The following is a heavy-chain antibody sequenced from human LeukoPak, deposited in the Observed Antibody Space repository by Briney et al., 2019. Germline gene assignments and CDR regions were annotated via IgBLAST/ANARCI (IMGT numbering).Heavy chain of an antibody. Sequence: PGGSLRLSCAASGFTLSSYWMHWVRQAPGKGLVWVSRINSDGSTTNYADSVKGRFTISRDNAKNMLYLQMNSLRAEDTALYYCARVKGATESRHYSWFDPWGQGTLVTVSS. J-gene: IGHJ5*02. CDR3: ARVKGATESRHYSWFDP. CDR1: GFTLSSYW. CDR2: INSDGSTT. D-gene: IGHD1-26*01. V-gene: IGHV3-74*01.